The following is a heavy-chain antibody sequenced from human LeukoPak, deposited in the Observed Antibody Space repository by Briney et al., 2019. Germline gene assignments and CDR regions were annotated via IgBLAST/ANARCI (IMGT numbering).Heavy chain of an antibody. J-gene: IGHJ4*02. CDR3: AKYHRPGEEPPSYFDY. V-gene: IGHV3-23*01. CDR2: TSGSGGRT. D-gene: IGHD3-10*01. CDR1: GFTFSSYG. Sequence: PGGSLRLSCAASGFTFSSYGMSWVRQAPGKGLEWVSATSGSGGRTHDADSVKGRFTISGDNSKNTLYLQMNSLGAEDTAVYYCAKYHRPGEEPPSYFDYWGQGTLVTVSS.